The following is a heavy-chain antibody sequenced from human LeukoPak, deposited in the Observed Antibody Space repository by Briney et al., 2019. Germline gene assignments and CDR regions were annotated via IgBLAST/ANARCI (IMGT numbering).Heavy chain of an antibody. CDR2: IYYSGST. Sequence: PSETLSLTCTVSGGSISSSSYYWGWIRQPPGKGLEWIGYIYYSGSTNYNPSLKSRVTISVDTSKNQFSLKLSSVTAADTAVYYCARQYGDRDPDYYYYYYMDVWGKGTTVTVSS. D-gene: IGHD4-17*01. CDR1: GGSISSSSYY. V-gene: IGHV4-61*05. J-gene: IGHJ6*03. CDR3: ARQYGDRDPDYYYYYYMDV.